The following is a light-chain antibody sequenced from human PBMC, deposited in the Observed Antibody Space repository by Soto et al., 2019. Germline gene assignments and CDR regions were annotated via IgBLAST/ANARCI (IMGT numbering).Light chain of an antibody. J-gene: IGKJ5*01. CDR3: QQYDSSPIT. CDR1: QTVSRSY. CDR2: GTS. Sequence: EVVLTQSPGTLSLSPGERARLSCRASQTVSRSYLAWYQQSPGQAPRLLISGTSRRATGIPDRFSGGGSGTDFTLTISSLEPEDFALYYCQQYDSSPITFGQGTRLEIK. V-gene: IGKV3-20*01.